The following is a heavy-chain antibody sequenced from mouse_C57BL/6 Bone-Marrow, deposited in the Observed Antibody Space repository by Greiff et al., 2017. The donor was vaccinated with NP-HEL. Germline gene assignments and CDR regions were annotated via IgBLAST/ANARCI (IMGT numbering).Heavy chain of an antibody. CDR3: ARRDDYYGSSSYYYAMDY. CDR1: GYTFTGYW. J-gene: IGHJ4*01. V-gene: IGHV1-9*01. D-gene: IGHD1-1*01. CDR2: ILPGSGST. Sequence: VQLQQSGAELMKPGASVKLSCKATGYTFTGYWIEWVKQRPGHGLEWIGEILPGSGSTNYNEKFKGKATFTADTSSNTAYMQLSSLTTEDSAIYYCARRDDYYGSSSYYYAMDYWGQGTSVTVSS.